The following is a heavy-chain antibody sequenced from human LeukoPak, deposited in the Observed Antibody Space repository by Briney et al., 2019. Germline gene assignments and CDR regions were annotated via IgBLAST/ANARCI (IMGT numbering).Heavy chain of an antibody. J-gene: IGHJ4*02. CDR1: GFTFSSYA. CDR2: ISGSGGST. V-gene: IGHV3-23*01. CDR3: ATLAAAGPSRSDY. D-gene: IGHD6-13*01. Sequence: GGSLRLSCAASGFTFSSYAMSWVRQAPGKGLEWVSAISGSGGSTYYADSVKGRVTISRDNSKNTLYLQMNSLRAADTAVYSCATLAAAGPSRSDYWGQGPLVTVSS.